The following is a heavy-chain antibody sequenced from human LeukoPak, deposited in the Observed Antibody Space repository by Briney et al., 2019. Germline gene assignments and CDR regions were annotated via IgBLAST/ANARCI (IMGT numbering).Heavy chain of an antibody. J-gene: IGHJ3*02. V-gene: IGHV5-51*01. CDR3: ARALSSGYYDAFDI. CDR1: GYSFTSYW. CDR2: IYPGDSDT. Sequence: GESLKISCKGSGYSFTSYWIAWVRQMPGKGLEWMGIIYPGDSDTRYRPSFQGQVTISADKSISTAYLKWSSLKAPDTAMYYCARALSSGYYDAFDIWGQGTMVTVSS. D-gene: IGHD3-22*01.